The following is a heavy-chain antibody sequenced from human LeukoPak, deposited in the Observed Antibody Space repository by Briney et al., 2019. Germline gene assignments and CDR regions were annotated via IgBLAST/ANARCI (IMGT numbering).Heavy chain of an antibody. J-gene: IGHJ4*02. Sequence: PGGSLRLSCAASGFTFSTYSMNWVRQAPGKGLEWVSSISGSGGSTYYADSVKGRFTISRDNSKNTLYLQMKSLRAEDTAVYYCAKDLPDYYYDSSAYYYSPFDYWGQGALVTVSS. CDR2: ISGSGGST. CDR1: GFTFSTYS. D-gene: IGHD3-22*01. V-gene: IGHV3-23*01. CDR3: AKDLPDYYYDSSAYYYSPFDY.